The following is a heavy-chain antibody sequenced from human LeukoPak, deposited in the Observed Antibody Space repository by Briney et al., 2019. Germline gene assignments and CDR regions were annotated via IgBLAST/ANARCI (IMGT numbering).Heavy chain of an antibody. CDR2: IRQDGSEK. Sequence: GGSLRLSCEVSGFTFTDYWMNWVRQAPGKGPEWVASIRQDGSEKTYVDSVKGRFTISRDNTKNSLSLQLNGLRAEDTAVYYCARDGAATGLYFDLWGQGTLVTVSS. J-gene: IGHJ4*01. V-gene: IGHV3-7*01. CDR3: ARDGAATGLYFDL. D-gene: IGHD6-13*01. CDR1: GFTFTDYW.